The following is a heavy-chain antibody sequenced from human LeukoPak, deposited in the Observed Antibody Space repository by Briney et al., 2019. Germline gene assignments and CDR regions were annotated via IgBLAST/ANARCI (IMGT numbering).Heavy chain of an antibody. J-gene: IGHJ4*02. CDR3: ARVLETDCRGGSCYSGLDY. CDR2: IWYDGSNK. D-gene: IGHD2-15*01. Sequence: QPGRSLRLSCTASGFTFRNYGMNWVRQAPGKGLEWVAGIWYDGSNKDYVDSVKGRFTISRDNSKNTLYLEMNSLTVEDTAVYYCARVLETDCRGGSCYSGLDYWGQGTLVTVSS. CDR1: GFTFRNYG. V-gene: IGHV3-33*01.